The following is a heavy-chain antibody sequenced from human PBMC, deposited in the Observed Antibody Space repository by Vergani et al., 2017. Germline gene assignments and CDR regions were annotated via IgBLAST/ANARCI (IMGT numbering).Heavy chain of an antibody. CDR3: AREQWLPIDDFDY. D-gene: IGHD6-19*01. Sequence: QVQLVQSGAEVKKPGSSVKVSCKASGGTFSSYAISWVRQAPGQGLEWMGGIFPIFGTANYAQKFQGRVTITADESTSTAYMGLSSLRSGDTAVYYCAREQWLPIDDFDYWGQGTLVTVSS. CDR1: GGTFSSYA. V-gene: IGHV1-69*01. J-gene: IGHJ4*02. CDR2: IFPIFGTA.